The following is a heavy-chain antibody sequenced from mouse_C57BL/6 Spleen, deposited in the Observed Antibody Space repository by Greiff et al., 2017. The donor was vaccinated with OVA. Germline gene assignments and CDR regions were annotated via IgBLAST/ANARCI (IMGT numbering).Heavy chain of an antibody. Sequence: EVKLMESGPGLVKPSQSLSLTCSVPGYSITSGYYWHWIRQFPGNKLEWMGYISYDGSNNYNPSLKNRISITRDTSKNQFFLKLNSVTTEDTATYYCARDTPYDYDGSWFAYWGQGTLVTVSA. J-gene: IGHJ3*01. D-gene: IGHD2-4*01. CDR2: ISYDGSN. CDR1: GYSITSGYY. V-gene: IGHV3-6*01. CDR3: ARDTPYDYDGSWFAY.